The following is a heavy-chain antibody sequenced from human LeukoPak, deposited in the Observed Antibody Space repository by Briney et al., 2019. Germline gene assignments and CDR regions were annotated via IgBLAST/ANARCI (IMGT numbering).Heavy chain of an antibody. Sequence: ASVKVSCKVSGYTLTELSMHWVRQAPGKGLEWMGGFDPEDGEAIYAQKFQGRVTMTEDTSTDTAYMELSSLGSEDTAVYYCATKNRDFWSGYPTDYYYYGMDVWGQGTTVTVSS. D-gene: IGHD3-3*01. CDR1: GYTLTELS. J-gene: IGHJ6*02. V-gene: IGHV1-24*01. CDR3: ATKNRDFWSGYPTDYYYYGMDV. CDR2: FDPEDGEA.